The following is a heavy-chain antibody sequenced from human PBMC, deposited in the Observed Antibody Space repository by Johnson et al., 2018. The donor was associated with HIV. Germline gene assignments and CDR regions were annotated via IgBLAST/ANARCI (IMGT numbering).Heavy chain of an antibody. Sequence: QVQLVESGGGVVQPGRSLRLSCAASGFSFSTYAMHWVRQAPGKGLEWLIVISYDGSNKYYADSLKGRFTISRDNSKNTVYLQMNSLRPEDTAVYYCAREVRKAVAGNFDIWGQGTMVTVSS. CDR1: GFSFSTYA. CDR2: ISYDGSNK. CDR3: AREVRKAVAGNFDI. J-gene: IGHJ3*02. D-gene: IGHD6-19*01. V-gene: IGHV3-30*04.